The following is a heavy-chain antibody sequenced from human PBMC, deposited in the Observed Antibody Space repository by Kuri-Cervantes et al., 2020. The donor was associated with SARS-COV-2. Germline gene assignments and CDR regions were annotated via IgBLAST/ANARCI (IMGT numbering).Heavy chain of an antibody. D-gene: IGHD3-22*01. CDR2: IYYSGST. CDR1: GGSISSSSYY. Sequence: SETLSFTCTVSGGSISSSSYYWGWIRQPPGKGLEWIGYIYYSGSTNYNSSLKSRVTISVDTSKNQFSLKLSSVTAADTAVYYCARLGTYDSSGYGDYWGQGTLVTVSS. V-gene: IGHV4-61*05. J-gene: IGHJ4*02. CDR3: ARLGTYDSSGYGDY.